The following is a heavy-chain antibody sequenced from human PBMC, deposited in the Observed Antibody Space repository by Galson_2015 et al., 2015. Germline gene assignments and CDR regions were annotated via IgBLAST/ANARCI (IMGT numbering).Heavy chain of an antibody. J-gene: IGHJ6*02. Sequence: QSGAAVKKPGESLTISCKGSGYSFTRYWVGWGRQMPGKGLEWMGIIYPGDSDTRYSPSFQGQVTISADKSISTAYLQWSSLKASDTAMYYCARRDDYGDYDYGMDVWGQGTTVTVSS. CDR2: IYPGDSDT. V-gene: IGHV5-51*01. CDR3: ARRDDYGDYDYGMDV. CDR1: GYSFTRYW. D-gene: IGHD4-17*01.